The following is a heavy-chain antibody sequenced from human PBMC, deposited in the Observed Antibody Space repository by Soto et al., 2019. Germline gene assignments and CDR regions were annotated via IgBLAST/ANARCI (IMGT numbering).Heavy chain of an antibody. Sequence: PGGARRLCCTASGFPFSQYERKWVRQGPGTRLEWVADISGSGDSARYADSVRGRFTISRDNSRDTLYLQMNSLRVDDTAVYYCGKERRGSGWSVCNFWGQGALVTVPQ. V-gene: IGHV3-23*01. CDR1: GFPFSQYE. J-gene: IGHJ4*02. CDR2: ISGSGDSA. CDR3: GKERRGSGWSVCNF. D-gene: IGHD6-19*01.